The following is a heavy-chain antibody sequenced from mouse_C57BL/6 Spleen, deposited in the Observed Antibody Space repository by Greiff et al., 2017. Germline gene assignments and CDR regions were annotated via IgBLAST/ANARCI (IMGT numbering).Heavy chain of an antibody. CDR2: INPNNGGT. CDR1: GYTFTDYN. D-gene: IGHD1-1*01. Sequence: VQLQQSGPELVKPGASVKIPCKASGYTFTDYNMDWVKQSHGKSLEWIGDINPNNGGTIYNQKFKGKATLTVDKSSSTAYMELRSLTSEDTAVYYCASGSSYPFAYWGQGTLVTVSA. V-gene: IGHV1-18*01. J-gene: IGHJ3*01. CDR3: ASGSSYPFAY.